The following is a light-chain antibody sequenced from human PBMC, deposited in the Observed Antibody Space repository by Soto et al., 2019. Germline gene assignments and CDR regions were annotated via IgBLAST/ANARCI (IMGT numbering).Light chain of an antibody. CDR1: QSVSSC. J-gene: IGKJ4*01. V-gene: IGKV3-11*01. CDR2: DAS. CDR3: QQRSNWPPT. Sequence: EIVLTQSPATLSLSPGERATLSCRASQSVSSCLAWYQQKPGQAPGLLIYDASNRATGIPARFSGSGSGTDFTLTISSLEPEDFAFYYCQQRSNWPPTFGGGTKVEIK.